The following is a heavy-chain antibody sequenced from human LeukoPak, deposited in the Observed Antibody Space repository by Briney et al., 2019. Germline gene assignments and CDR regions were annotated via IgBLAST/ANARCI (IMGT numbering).Heavy chain of an antibody. V-gene: IGHV3-7*03. D-gene: IGHD1-26*01. CDR2: IKQDGSKK. CDR3: TRDYRGTFDY. J-gene: IGHJ4*02. CDR1: GFNYNTYW. Sequence: PXGSLRLSCVASGFNYNTYWMSWVRQAPGKGLEWVANIKQDGSKKNYVDSVKGRFTISRDNAKNSLYLQMNSLRAEDTAIYYCTRDYRGTFDYWGQGTLVTVSS.